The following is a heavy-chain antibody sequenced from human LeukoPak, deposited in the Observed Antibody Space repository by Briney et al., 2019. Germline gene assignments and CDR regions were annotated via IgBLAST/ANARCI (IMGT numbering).Heavy chain of an antibody. J-gene: IGHJ6*02. Sequence: GGSLRLSCAASGLTVSGNYMNWVRQAPGKGLEWVAVIWYDGSNKYYADSVKGRFTISRDNSKSTLYLQMNSLRAEDTAVYYCARDTRSLGSGTYYLFYYGMDVWGQGTTVTVSS. V-gene: IGHV3-33*08. CDR3: ARDTRSLGSGTYYLFYYGMDV. CDR1: GLTVSGNY. D-gene: IGHD3-10*01. CDR2: IWYDGSNK.